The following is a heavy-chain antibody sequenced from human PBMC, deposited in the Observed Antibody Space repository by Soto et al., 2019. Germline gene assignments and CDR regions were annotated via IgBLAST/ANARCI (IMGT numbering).Heavy chain of an antibody. Sequence: ASVKVSCKASGYTFTGYYVHWVREAPGQGLEWMGWINPETGGTSYAQKFQGRVTLSRDTSINTAYLELSRLRFDDAAVYFCARERYQVISDGMDVWGQGTTATVSS. J-gene: IGHJ6*02. CDR1: GYTFTGYY. D-gene: IGHD2-2*01. CDR2: INPETGGT. CDR3: ARERYQVISDGMDV. V-gene: IGHV1-2*02.